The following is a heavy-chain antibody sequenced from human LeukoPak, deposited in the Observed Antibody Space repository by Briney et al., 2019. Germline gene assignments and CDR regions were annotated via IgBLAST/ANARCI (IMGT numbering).Heavy chain of an antibody. CDR1: GFTLSSYE. V-gene: IGHV3-15*01. CDR2: IKSKTDGGTT. Sequence: PGGSLRLSCTVSGFTLSSYEMTWFRQAPGKGLEWVGRIKSKTDGGTTDYAAPVKGRFTISRDDSKNTLYLQMNSLKTEDTAVYYCTTVILELGMGGAFDIWGQGTMVTVSS. CDR3: TTVILELGMGGAFDI. D-gene: IGHD1-7*01. J-gene: IGHJ3*02.